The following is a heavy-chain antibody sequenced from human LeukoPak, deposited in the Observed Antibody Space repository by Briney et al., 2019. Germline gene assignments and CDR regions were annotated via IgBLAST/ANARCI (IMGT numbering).Heavy chain of an antibody. CDR3: AKDLKAGGILTD. V-gene: IGHV3-9*01. CDR1: GFNFDENA. D-gene: IGHD3-9*01. CDR2: IGWNSGDT. J-gene: IGHJ4*02. Sequence: QPGGSLRLSCEASGFNFDENAMHWVRQAPGKGLEWVSGIGWNSGDTGYADSVKGRFTISRDNAKKSLYLQMNSLRTEDTALYYCAKDLKAGGILTDWGQGTLVTVAS.